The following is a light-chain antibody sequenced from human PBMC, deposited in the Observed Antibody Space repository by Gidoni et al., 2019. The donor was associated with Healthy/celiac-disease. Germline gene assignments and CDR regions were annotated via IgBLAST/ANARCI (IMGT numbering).Light chain of an antibody. V-gene: IGLV2-14*01. CDR1: SSDAGGYNY. Sequence: ALPQPPPASGSPAQSTTISCTGTSSDAGGYNYVSWYQQHPGKAPKLMIYEVSNRPSGVSNRFSGSKSGNTASLTISGLQAEDEADYYCSSYTSSSTLVFGGGTKLTVL. J-gene: IGLJ2*01. CDR2: EVS. CDR3: SSYTSSSTLV.